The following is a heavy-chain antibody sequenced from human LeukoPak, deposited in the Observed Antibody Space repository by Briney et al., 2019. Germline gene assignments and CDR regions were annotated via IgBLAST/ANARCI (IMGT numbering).Heavy chain of an antibody. V-gene: IGHV4-59*08. J-gene: IGHJ4*02. Sequence: KPSETLSLTCAVYGGSFSGYYWNWIRQPPGKGLEWIGNVYYSGSTNYNPSLRSRVTISVDTSKNQFSLKLSSVTAADTGVYYCVRQQYASGNSYYLDYWGQGTLVTVSS. D-gene: IGHD1-7*01. CDR1: GGSFSGYY. CDR2: VYYSGST. CDR3: VRQQYASGNSYYLDY.